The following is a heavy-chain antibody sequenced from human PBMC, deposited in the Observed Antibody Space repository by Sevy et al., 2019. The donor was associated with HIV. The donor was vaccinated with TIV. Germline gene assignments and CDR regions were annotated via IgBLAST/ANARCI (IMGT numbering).Heavy chain of an antibody. CDR2: ISYDGSNK. V-gene: IGHV3-30*04. CDR1: GFTFSSYN. CDR3: ARDGLGGFAQTLDV. Sequence: GGSLRLSCAASGFTFSSYNMHWVRQAPGKGLEWVAVISYDGSNKYYADSVKGRFTISRDNSKNTLYLQMNSLRAEDTAVFYCARDGLGGFAQTLDVWGQGTTVTVSS. J-gene: IGHJ6*02.